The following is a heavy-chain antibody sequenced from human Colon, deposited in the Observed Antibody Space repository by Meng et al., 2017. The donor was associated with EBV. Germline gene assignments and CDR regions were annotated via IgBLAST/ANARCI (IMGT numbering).Heavy chain of an antibody. CDR3: VYNGWYSLLY. V-gene: IGHV4-4*02. CDR1: GDPISGDNW. J-gene: IGHJ4*02. Sequence: QVQLQESGPGLVKPSGTLSLTCPVSGDPISGDNWWSWVRQPPGKGLEWIGEIIHTGSTNYNPSLESRVTISIDNSKNQFSLTLTSVTAADTAVYYCVYNGWYSLLYWGRGILVTVSS. D-gene: IGHD1-1*01. CDR2: IIHTGST.